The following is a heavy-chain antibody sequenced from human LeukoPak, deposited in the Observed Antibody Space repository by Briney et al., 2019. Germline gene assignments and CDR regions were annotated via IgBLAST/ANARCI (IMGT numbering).Heavy chain of an antibody. J-gene: IGHJ6*03. V-gene: IGHV5-51*01. CDR2: IYPGDSDT. CDR3: ARQTYYDFWSGYSHYYYYMDV. Sequence: GESLKISCKGSGYSFTSYWIGWVRQMPGKGLEWMGIIYPGDSDTRYSPSFQGQVTISADKSISTAYLQWSSLKASDTAMYYCARQTYYDFWSGYSHYYYYMDVWGKGTTVTVSS. CDR1: GYSFTSYW. D-gene: IGHD3-3*01.